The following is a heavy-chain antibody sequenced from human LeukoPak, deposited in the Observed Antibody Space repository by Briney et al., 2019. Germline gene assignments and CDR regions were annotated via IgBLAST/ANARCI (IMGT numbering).Heavy chain of an antibody. CDR1: GNSISSGDNY. CDR2: IYTSGST. V-gene: IGHV4-61*02. Sequence: SETLSLTCTVSGNSISSGDNYWSWIRQPAGKGLEWIGRIYTSGSTNYNPSLKSRVTISGDTSKNQFSLSLRSVTAADTAVYYCARGALLWFGAKMEYYFDYWGQGTPLTVSS. CDR3: ARGALLWFGAKMEYYFDY. D-gene: IGHD3-10*01. J-gene: IGHJ4*02.